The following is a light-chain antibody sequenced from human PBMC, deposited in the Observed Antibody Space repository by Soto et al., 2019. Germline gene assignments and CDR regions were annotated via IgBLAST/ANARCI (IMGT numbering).Light chain of an antibody. CDR1: QSVSSN. Sequence: EIVLTQSPGTLSLSPGERATLSCRASQSVSSNLAWYQQKPGQAPRLLIYGASTRATGIPARFSGSGSGTEFTLTISSLQSEDFAVYYCQQYNSYSEAFGQGTKVDIK. CDR2: GAS. J-gene: IGKJ1*01. CDR3: QQYNSYSEA. V-gene: IGKV3-15*01.